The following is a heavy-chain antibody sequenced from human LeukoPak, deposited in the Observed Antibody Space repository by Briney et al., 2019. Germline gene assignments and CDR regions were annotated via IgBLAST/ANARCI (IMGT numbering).Heavy chain of an antibody. CDR2: IYYSGST. Sequence: KPSETLSLTCTVSGGSISSYYWSWSRQPPGRGLEWIGYIYYSGSTNYNPSLKSRVTISVDTSKNQFSLKLSSVTAADTAVYYCARGAGFGGIFDYWGQGTLVTVSS. J-gene: IGHJ4*02. D-gene: IGHD3-3*01. CDR1: GGSISSYY. V-gene: IGHV4-59*01. CDR3: ARGAGFGGIFDY.